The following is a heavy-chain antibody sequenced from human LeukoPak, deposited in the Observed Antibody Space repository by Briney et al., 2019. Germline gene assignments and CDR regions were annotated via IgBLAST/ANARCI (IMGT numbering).Heavy chain of an antibody. CDR1: GFTFSNYA. D-gene: IGHD2-2*01. J-gene: IGHJ4*02. CDR3: ARGYCSSTSCPGFDY. CDR2: ISHDRSNN. V-gene: IGHV3-30-3*01. Sequence: PGGSLRLSCAASGFTFSNYAMHWARQAPGKGLEWVAFISHDRSNNCHADSVKGRFTISRDNSKNTLYLQMNSLTDEDTAVYYCARGYCSSTSCPGFDYWGQGTLVTVSS.